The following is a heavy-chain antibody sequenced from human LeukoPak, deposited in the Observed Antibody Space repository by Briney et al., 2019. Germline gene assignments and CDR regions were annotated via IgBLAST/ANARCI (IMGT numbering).Heavy chain of an antibody. J-gene: IGHJ5*02. D-gene: IGHD2-8*01. CDR3: ARGNYCTNGVCWAFDP. CDR2: IYYTGSS. CDR1: GGSISSSDYY. Sequence: PSETLSLTCTVSGGSISSSDYYWGWIRQPPGKGLEWIGNIYYTGSSSYNSSLKSRVTISVDTSKNQFSLQLSSVTAADTAVYYCARGNYCTNGVCWAFDPWGQGTLVTVSS. V-gene: IGHV4-39*07.